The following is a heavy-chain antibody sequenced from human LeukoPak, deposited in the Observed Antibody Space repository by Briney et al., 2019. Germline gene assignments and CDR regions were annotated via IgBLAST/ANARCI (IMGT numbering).Heavy chain of an antibody. V-gene: IGHV3-30-3*01. J-gene: IGHJ5*02. D-gene: IGHD4-17*01. CDR3: ARHHSLDYGNWFHP. CDR2: ISYDGSNE. CDR1: GFTFSSYA. Sequence: PGGSLRLSCAASGFTFSSYAMHWVRQAPGRGLEWVAVISYDGSNEYYADSGKGRFTISRDNSKNTLYLQMNSLRAEDTGVYHCARHHSLDYGNWFHPWGQGTLVTVSS.